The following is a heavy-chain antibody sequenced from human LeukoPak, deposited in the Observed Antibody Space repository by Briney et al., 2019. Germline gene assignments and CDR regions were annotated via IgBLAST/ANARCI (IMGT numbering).Heavy chain of an antibody. V-gene: IGHV3-23*01. D-gene: IGHD4-23*01. CDR3: AKSPTVDAALDI. CDR2: IGYTGDST. J-gene: IGHJ3*02. Sequence: PGGSLRLSCAASGFTFSSYAMNWVRQAPGKGLEWVSGIGYTGDSTFYADSVKGRFTVSRDSSKNTLFLHMSSLRAEDTALYYCAKSPTVDAALDIWGQGTMVTVSS. CDR1: GFTFSSYA.